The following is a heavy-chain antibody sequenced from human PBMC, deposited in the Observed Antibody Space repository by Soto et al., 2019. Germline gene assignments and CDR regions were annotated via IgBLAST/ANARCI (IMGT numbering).Heavy chain of an antibody. CDR3: AGGRHYMWTL. J-gene: IGHJ4*02. D-gene: IGHD2-21*01. V-gene: IGHV4-34*01. CDR2: ISHSGRS. CDR1: GESLSDYY. Sequence: QVQLQQWGAGMLKPSETLSLTCAAYGESLSDYYWSWIRQPPGKGLEWIGEISHSGRSIYYSALQCRVTISIYTSKDQFSLRLSAVTAAGRAVYYCAGGRHYMWTLGVQGTLVTVSS.